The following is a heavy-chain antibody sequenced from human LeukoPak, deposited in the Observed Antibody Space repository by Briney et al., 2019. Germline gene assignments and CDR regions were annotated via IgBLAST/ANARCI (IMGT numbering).Heavy chain of an antibody. CDR3: ARATPSYYYDSSGSNDY. V-gene: IGHV1-18*01. Sequence: ASVKVSCKASGYTFTSYGISWVRQAPGQGLEWMGWISAYNGNTNYAQKLQGRVTMTTDTSTSTVYMELRSLRSDDTAVYYCARATPSYYYDSSGSNDYWGQGTLVTVSS. J-gene: IGHJ4*02. CDR2: ISAYNGNT. CDR1: GYTFTSYG. D-gene: IGHD3-22*01.